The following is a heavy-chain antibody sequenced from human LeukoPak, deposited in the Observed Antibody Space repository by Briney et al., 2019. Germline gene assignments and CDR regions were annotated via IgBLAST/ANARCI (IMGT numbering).Heavy chain of an antibody. J-gene: IGHJ4*02. Sequence: GASVKLSCKASGFTYSSYTMSWVRQAPGQGLEWIGWIIPIFGTANYAQKFKGRVTITADESTSTAYMELSSLRSEDTAVYYCATSPVRGFGELRYYFDYWGQGTLVTVSS. V-gene: IGHV1-69*13. D-gene: IGHD3-10*01. CDR2: IIPIFGTA. CDR1: GFTYSSYT. CDR3: ATSPVRGFGELRYYFDY.